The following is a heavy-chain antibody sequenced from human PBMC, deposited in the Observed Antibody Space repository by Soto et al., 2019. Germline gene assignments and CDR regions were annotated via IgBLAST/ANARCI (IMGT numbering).Heavy chain of an antibody. Sequence: PSETLSLTCTVSGGSLSSYYWSWIRQPPGKGLEWIGYIYYSGSTNYNPSLKSRVTISVDTSKNQFSLKLSSVTAADTAVYYCARNYGLGAFDIWGQGTMVTVSS. J-gene: IGHJ3*02. D-gene: IGHD3-10*01. CDR1: GGSLSSYY. CDR3: ARNYGLGAFDI. V-gene: IGHV4-59*01. CDR2: IYYSGST.